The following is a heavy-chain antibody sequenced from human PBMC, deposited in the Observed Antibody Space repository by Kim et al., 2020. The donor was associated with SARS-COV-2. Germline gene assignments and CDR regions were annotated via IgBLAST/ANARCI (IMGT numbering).Heavy chain of an antibody. CDR2: ITWDISRI. CDR3: AKDLSGWRRVYYYAMDV. Sequence: GGSLRLSCAASGFNFSAYDMHWVRQAPGKGLEWVSTITWDISRIYYADSVKGRFTISRDNAKSSLYLQMDSLRPEDTAFYYCAKDLSGWRRVYYYAMDVWGQGTTVTVSS. J-gene: IGHJ6*02. CDR1: GFNFSAYD. D-gene: IGHD6-19*01. V-gene: IGHV3-9*01.